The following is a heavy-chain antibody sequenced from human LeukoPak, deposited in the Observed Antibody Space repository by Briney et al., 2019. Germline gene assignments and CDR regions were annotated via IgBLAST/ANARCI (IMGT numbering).Heavy chain of an antibody. Sequence: GESLKISCKGFGYRFTSYWIGWVRQMPGKGLEWMGIINPGDSDIRYSPSFQGQVTISADKSISTAYLQWSSLKASDTAMYYCARQGRAIAAAAAWFERPRSRENGDNWFDPWGQGTLVTVSS. CDR2: INPGDSDI. CDR3: ARQGRAIAAAAAWFERPRSRENGDNWFDP. D-gene: IGHD6-13*01. CDR1: GYRFTSYW. V-gene: IGHV5-51*01. J-gene: IGHJ5*02.